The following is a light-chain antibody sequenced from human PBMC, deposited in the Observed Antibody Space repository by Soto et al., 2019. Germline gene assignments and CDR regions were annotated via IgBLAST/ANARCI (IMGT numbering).Light chain of an antibody. CDR3: QVWDSSSEHYV. CDR2: YDS. Sequence: SYELTQPPSVSVAPGKTARITCGGNNIGSKSVHWYQQKPGQAPVLVIYYDSDRPSGIPERFSGSNSGNTATLTISRVEAGDEDDYYCQVWDSSSEHYVFGTGTKLTAL. CDR1: NIGSKS. J-gene: IGLJ1*01. V-gene: IGLV3-21*04.